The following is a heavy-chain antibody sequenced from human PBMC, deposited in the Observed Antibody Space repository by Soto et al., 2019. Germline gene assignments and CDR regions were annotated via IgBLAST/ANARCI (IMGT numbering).Heavy chain of an antibody. CDR1: GGSISSGGYY. V-gene: IGHV4-31*03. D-gene: IGHD3-9*01. CDR2: IYYSGST. Sequence: QVQLQESGPGLVKPSQTLSLTCTVSGGSISSGGYYWSWIRQHPGKGLEWIGYIYYSGSTYYNPSLKSRVTISVDTSKNQCALKPSSVTAADTAVYYCAGRTPKIFWLVIIFDYWGQGTLVTVSS. J-gene: IGHJ4*02. CDR3: AGRTPKIFWLVIIFDY.